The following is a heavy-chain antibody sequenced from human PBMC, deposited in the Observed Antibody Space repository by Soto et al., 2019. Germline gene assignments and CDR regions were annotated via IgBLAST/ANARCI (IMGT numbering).Heavy chain of an antibody. V-gene: IGHV3-23*01. CDR1: GFTFSSYA. CDR3: AKADRPAILSYYYDSSGYYYDY. CDR2: ISGSGGST. J-gene: IGHJ4*02. Sequence: GGSLRLSCAASGFTFSSYAMSWVRQAPGKGLEWVSGISGSGGSTYYADSVKGRFTISRDNSKNTLYLQMNSLRAEDTAVYYCAKADRPAILSYYYDSSGYYYDYWGQGTLVTVSS. D-gene: IGHD3-22*01.